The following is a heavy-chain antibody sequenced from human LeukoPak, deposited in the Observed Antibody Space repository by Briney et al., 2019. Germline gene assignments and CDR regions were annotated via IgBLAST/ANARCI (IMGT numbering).Heavy chain of an antibody. D-gene: IGHD3-22*01. Sequence: GGSLRLSCAVSGFTFSAYSMNWVRQAPGKGLGWISSISDDSSHIYYADSVKGRFAISRDNAKNSVYLQMNSLRAEDTAVYYCARHSTTMIVVVHAFDIWGQGTMVTVSS. CDR3: ARHSTTMIVVVHAFDI. V-gene: IGHV3-21*01. J-gene: IGHJ3*02. CDR1: GFTFSAYS. CDR2: ISDDSSHI.